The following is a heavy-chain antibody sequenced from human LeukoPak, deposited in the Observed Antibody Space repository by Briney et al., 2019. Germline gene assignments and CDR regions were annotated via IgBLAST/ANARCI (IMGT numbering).Heavy chain of an antibody. CDR1: GYIFSNYG. D-gene: IGHD1/OR15-1a*01. J-gene: IGHJ3*02. Sequence: SVKLSFNGDGYIFSNYGFNWVREAPGQGLEWMGWVGVFNGDTKYAQNLQVRVIMTTDTSPNTAYMELRSLRSDDTAVYYCARGHKTTRTTGAFDIWGQGTMVTVSP. CDR2: VGVFNGDT. V-gene: IGHV1-18*01. CDR3: ARGHKTTRTTGAFDI.